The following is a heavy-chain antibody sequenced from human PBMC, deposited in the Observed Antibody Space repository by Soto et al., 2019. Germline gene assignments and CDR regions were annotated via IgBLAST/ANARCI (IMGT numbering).Heavy chain of an antibody. D-gene: IGHD2-21*02. Sequence: QVQLVESGGGVVQPGRSLRLSCAPSGFSFSDFGMHWVRQAPGMGLEWVAAISHDGSNQYYGDSVKGRFSISRDHSNNRLYLQMNNLKVEDSAIYYCAKETRSRAVTATRVNGMDVWGQGTTVTVSS. V-gene: IGHV3-30*18. CDR1: GFSFSDFG. CDR2: ISHDGSNQ. CDR3: AKETRSRAVTATRVNGMDV. J-gene: IGHJ6*02.